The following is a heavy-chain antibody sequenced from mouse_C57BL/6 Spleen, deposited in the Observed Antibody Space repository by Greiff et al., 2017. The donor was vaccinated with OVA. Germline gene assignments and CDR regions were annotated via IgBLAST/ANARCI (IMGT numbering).Heavy chain of an antibody. V-gene: IGHV1-59*01. D-gene: IGHD2-1*01. J-gene: IGHJ2*01. CDR3: ARSLYYGNYSYYFDY. CDR1: GYTFTSYW. CDR2: IDPSDSYT. Sequence: QVQLQQPGAELVRPGTSVKLSCTASGYTFTSYWMHWVKQRPGQGLEWIGVIDPSDSYTNYNQKFKGKATLTVDTSSSTAYMQLSSLTSEDSAVYYCARSLYYGNYSYYFDYWGQGTTLTVSA.